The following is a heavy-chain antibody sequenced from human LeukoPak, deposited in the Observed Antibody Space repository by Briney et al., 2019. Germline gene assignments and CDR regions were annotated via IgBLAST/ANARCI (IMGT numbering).Heavy chain of an antibody. CDR2: ISSGGSTI. CDR3: AKSFLD. J-gene: IGHJ4*02. Sequence: GGSLRLSCAASGFTFSSYEMNWVRQAPGRGLEWVSHISSGGSTIYYADSVKGRFTISRDNAKNSLYLQVNSLRAEDTAVYYCAKSFLDWGQGTLVTVSS. V-gene: IGHV3-48*03. CDR1: GFTFSSYE. D-gene: IGHD3-3*01.